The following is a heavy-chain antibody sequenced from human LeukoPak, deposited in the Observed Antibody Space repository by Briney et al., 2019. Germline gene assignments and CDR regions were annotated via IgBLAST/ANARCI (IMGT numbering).Heavy chain of an antibody. Sequence: GGSLRLSCAASGFTFSSFAMSWVRQAPGKGLEWVSVISGSGGSTYYADSVKGRFIISRDNSKNTLYLQMNSLRAEDTAVYYCAKGGDCSGGSCYSGAFDIWGQGTMVTVSS. CDR1: GFTFSSFA. V-gene: IGHV3-23*01. CDR3: AKGGDCSGGSCYSGAFDI. CDR2: ISGSGGST. D-gene: IGHD2-15*01. J-gene: IGHJ3*02.